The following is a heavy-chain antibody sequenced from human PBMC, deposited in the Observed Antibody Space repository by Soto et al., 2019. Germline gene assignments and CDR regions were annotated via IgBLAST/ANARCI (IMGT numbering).Heavy chain of an antibody. CDR1: GYSFTDYW. D-gene: IGHD6-6*01. J-gene: IGHJ4*02. CDR3: ARDGLSSSSSFDY. V-gene: IGHV5-51*01. CDR2: IYPGDSDT. Sequence: EVQLVQSGAEVTKPGESLKNSCKASGYSFTDYWIGWVRQMPGKGLEWMGIIYPGDSDTKYSPSFQGQVTMSADKSISTAYLQWNSLKASDTAMYYCARDGLSSSSSFDYWGQGTLVTVSS.